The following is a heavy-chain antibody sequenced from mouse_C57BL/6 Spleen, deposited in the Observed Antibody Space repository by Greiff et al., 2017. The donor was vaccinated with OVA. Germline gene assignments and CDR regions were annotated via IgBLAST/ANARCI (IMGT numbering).Heavy chain of an antibody. CDR2: IDPETSGT. D-gene: IGHD2-12*01. CDR1: GYTFTDYE. Sequence: VQLQQSGAELVRPGASVTLSCKASGYTFTDYEMHWVKQTPVHGLEWIGAIDPETSGTAYNQKFKGKAILTADKSSSTAYMELRSLTSEDSAVYYCAGSYEYWYFDVWGTGTTVTVSS. CDR3: AGSYEYWYFDV. V-gene: IGHV1-15*01. J-gene: IGHJ1*03.